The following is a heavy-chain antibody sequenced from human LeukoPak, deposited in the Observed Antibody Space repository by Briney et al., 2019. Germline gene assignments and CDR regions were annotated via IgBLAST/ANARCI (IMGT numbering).Heavy chain of an antibody. D-gene: IGHD2-15*01. V-gene: IGHV1-2*02. Sequence: ASVKVSCKTSGYTFTNYYVHWVRQAPGQGLEWMGYIVPDTGGVDYDQRFQGRVAMTRDKSIRPVYMELTSLKSDATAVYYLATEEKFCSGGNCVKFWGQGTLVTVSS. CDR1: GYTFTNYY. J-gene: IGHJ4*02. CDR3: ATEEKFCSGGNCVKF. CDR2: IVPDTGGV.